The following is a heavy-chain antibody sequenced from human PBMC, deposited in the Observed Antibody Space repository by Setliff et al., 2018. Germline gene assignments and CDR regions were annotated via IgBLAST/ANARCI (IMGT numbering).Heavy chain of an antibody. D-gene: IGHD2-15*01. CDR1: DGSSSSHY. CDR2: IHFSGTT. J-gene: IGHJ4*02. Sequence: TSETLSLTCTVSDGSSSSHYWSWIRQPPGKGLEWIGYIHFSGTTNYNPSLKSRVTLSLDTSENQFSLELSSVTAADTAMYYCARENGYCSGGACYFMFDYWGQGTLVTVS. CDR3: ARENGYCSGGACYFMFDY. V-gene: IGHV4-59*11.